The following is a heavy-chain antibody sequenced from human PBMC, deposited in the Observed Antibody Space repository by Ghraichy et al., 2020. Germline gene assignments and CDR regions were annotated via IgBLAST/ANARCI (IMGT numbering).Heavy chain of an antibody. CDR3: ARQVRGGSYLGEYFDS. V-gene: IGHV4-59*08. CDR2: IYYSGST. Sequence: SETLSLTCTVSGGSIDSYYWSWIRRPPGKGLEWIGSIYYSGSTKYDPSLKSRVTISLDTSKNRFSLNLSSVTAADTAVYYCARQVRGGSYLGEYFDSWGQGTLVTVSS. D-gene: IGHD1-26*01. J-gene: IGHJ4*02. CDR1: GGSIDSYY.